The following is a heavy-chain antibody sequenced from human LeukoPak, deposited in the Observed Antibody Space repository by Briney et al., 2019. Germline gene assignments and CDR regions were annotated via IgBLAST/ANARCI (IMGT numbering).Heavy chain of an antibody. Sequence: GASVTVSCKASGYIFVNYAMHWVRQAPGQGLEWVGWINTGNGNTKYSQKFQGRVTITRDTSASTASMELSSLRSEDTAIYYCAREGFYGSGNYWGQGTLVTVSS. CDR2: INTGNGNT. D-gene: IGHD3-10*01. V-gene: IGHV1-3*04. CDR1: GYIFVNYA. J-gene: IGHJ4*02. CDR3: AREGFYGSGNY.